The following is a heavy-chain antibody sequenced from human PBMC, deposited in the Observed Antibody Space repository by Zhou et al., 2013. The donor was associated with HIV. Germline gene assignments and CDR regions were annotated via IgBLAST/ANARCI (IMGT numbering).Heavy chain of an antibody. D-gene: IGHD2-21*02. Sequence: QVQLVQSGAEVKKPGSSVKVSCKASGGTFSSYAISWVRQAPGQGLEWMGGIIPIFDTTNYAQNFQDRLTMTADESTTTAFMELSNLRSEDTAVYFCARDRFSTVVTPDRFFDYWGQGTLVTVSS. CDR3: ARDRFSTVVTPDRFFDY. CDR1: GGTFSSYA. V-gene: IGHV1-69*12. J-gene: IGHJ4*02. CDR2: IIPIFDTT.